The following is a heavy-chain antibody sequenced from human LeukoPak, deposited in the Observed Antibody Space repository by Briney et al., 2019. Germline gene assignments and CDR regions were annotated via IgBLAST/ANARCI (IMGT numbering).Heavy chain of an antibody. J-gene: IGHJ4*02. D-gene: IGHD3-16*02. CDR1: GFTFSSYA. CDR2: ISGSGGST. V-gene: IGHV3-23*01. Sequence: RAGGSLRLSCAASGFTFSSYAMSWVRQAPGKGLEWVSAISGSGGSTYYADSVKGRFTISRDNSKNTLYLQMNSLRAEDTAVYYCAKANMITFGGVIANWGQGTLVTVSS. CDR3: AKANMITFGGVIAN.